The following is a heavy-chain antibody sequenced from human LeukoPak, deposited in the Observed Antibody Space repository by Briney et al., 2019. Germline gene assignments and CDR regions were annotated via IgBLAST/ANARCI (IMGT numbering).Heavy chain of an antibody. CDR2: INSRGDDT. D-gene: IGHD2-21*02. Sequence: GGSLRLSCAASGFTFSTLAMSWVRQAPGKGLEWVSSINSRGDDTDYADSVKGRFTISRDNSKNTLYLQLNSLRLNDTAIFYCAKHRRSSLVTTYFDAWGQGILVAVSS. J-gene: IGHJ4*02. CDR3: AKHRRSSLVTTYFDA. CDR1: GFTFSTLA. V-gene: IGHV3-23*01.